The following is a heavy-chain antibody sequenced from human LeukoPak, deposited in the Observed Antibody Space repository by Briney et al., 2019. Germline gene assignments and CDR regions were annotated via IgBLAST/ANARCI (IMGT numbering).Heavy chain of an antibody. D-gene: IGHD5-12*01. J-gene: IGHJ4*02. V-gene: IGHV3-30*18. CDR3: AKADHLLRRIVAHLAAKHFDY. Sequence: PGGSLRLSCAASGFTFSSYGMHWVRQAPGKGLEWVAVISYDGSNKYYADSVKGRFTISRDNSKNTLYLQMNSLRAEDTAVYYCAKADHLLRRIVAHLAAKHFDYWGQGTLVTVSS. CDR2: ISYDGSNK. CDR1: GFTFSSYG.